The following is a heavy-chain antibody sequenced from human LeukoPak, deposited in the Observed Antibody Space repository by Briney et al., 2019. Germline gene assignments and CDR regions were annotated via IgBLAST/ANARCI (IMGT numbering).Heavy chain of an antibody. D-gene: IGHD2-2*02. V-gene: IGHV3-64D*06. CDR1: GFTFSSYA. Sequence: GGTLRLSCAASGFTFSSYAMHWVRQAPGKGLEYVSAIYNSGGSTYYADSVKGTFTLSRDNSKNTLYLQMRSLRAEDTAVYYCVKDFDIVVVPAAIDAAGDYWGQGTLVTVST. CDR3: VKDFDIVVVPAAIDAAGDY. J-gene: IGHJ4*02. CDR2: IYNSGGST.